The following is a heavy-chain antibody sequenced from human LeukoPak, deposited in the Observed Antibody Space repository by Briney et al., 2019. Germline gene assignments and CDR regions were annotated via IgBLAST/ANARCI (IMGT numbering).Heavy chain of an antibody. D-gene: IGHD3-9*01. V-gene: IGHV3-21*01. CDR3: ARDLDLTGYSFDY. CDR1: GFTFSSYS. Sequence: GGSLRLSCVASGFTFSSYSMNWVRQAPGKGLEWVSSISSSSSYIYYADSVKGRFTISRYNAKNSLYLQMNSLRAEDTAAYYCARDLDLTGYSFDYWGQGTLVTVSS. CDR2: ISSSSSYI. J-gene: IGHJ4*02.